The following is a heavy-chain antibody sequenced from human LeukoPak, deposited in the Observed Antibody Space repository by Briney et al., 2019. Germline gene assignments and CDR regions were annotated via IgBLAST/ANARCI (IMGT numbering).Heavy chain of an antibody. CDR1: GGTFSSYA. J-gene: IGHJ4*02. V-gene: IGHV1-69*04. CDR3: AKGRDGYNPFDY. D-gene: IGHD5-24*01. CDR2: IIPILGIA. Sequence: ASVKVSCKASGGTFSSYAISWVRQAPGQGLEWMGRIIPILGIANYAQKFQGRVTITADKSTSTAYMELSSLRSEDTAVYYCAKGRDGYNPFDYWGQGTLVTVSS.